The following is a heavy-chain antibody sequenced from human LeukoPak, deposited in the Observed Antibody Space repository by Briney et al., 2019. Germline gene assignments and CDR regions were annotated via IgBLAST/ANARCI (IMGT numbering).Heavy chain of an antibody. J-gene: IGHJ6*02. Sequence: GGSLRLSCAASGFTFSNYWMGWVRQAPGKRPEWVANMNIDGSETYYLDSVKGRFTISKDNAKNSLYLQMNSLRAEDTALYHCARNNGMDVWGQGTTVIVSS. V-gene: IGHV3-7*03. CDR3: ARNNGMDV. CDR1: GFTFSNYW. CDR2: MNIDGSET.